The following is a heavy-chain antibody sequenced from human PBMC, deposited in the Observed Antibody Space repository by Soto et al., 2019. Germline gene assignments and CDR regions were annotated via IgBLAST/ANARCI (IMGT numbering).Heavy chain of an antibody. Sequence: GGSLRLSCAASRFTFSSYAMSWVRQAPGKGLEWVSAISGSGGSTYYADSVKGRFTISRDNSKNTLYLQMNSLRAEDTAVYYCAKDRRGAVAGTFPCYDHWGQGTLVTVSS. J-gene: IGHJ4*02. CDR1: RFTFSSYA. D-gene: IGHD6-19*01. CDR3: AKDRRGAVAGTFPCYDH. V-gene: IGHV3-23*01. CDR2: ISGSGGST.